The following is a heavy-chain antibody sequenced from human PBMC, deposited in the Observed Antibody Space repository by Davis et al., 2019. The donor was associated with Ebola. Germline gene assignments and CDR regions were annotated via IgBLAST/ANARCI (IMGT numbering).Heavy chain of an antibody. V-gene: IGHV1-69*06. CDR1: GGTFSSYA. J-gene: IGHJ6*02. Sequence: AASVKVSCKASGGTFSSYAISWVRQAPGQGLEWMGGIIPIFGTANYAQKFQGRVTITADKSTSTAYTELSSLRSEDTAVYYCAITVTTFLPSFYYYGMDVWGQGTTVTVSS. CDR3: AITVTTFLPSFYYYGMDV. D-gene: IGHD4-17*01. CDR2: IIPIFGTA.